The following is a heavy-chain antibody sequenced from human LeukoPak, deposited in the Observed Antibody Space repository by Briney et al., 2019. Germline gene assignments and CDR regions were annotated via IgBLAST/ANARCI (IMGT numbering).Heavy chain of an antibody. J-gene: IGHJ6*03. CDR3: ARALYSSKVRGYYYYYYMDV. V-gene: IGHV1-2*02. D-gene: IGHD6-13*01. Sequence: ASVKVSCKASGYTFTGYYMHWVRQAPGQGLEWMGWINPNSGGTNYAQKLQGRVTMTRDTSISTAYMELSRLRSDDTAVYYCARALYSSKVRGYYYYYYMDVWGKGTTVTVSS. CDR1: GYTFTGYY. CDR2: INPNSGGT.